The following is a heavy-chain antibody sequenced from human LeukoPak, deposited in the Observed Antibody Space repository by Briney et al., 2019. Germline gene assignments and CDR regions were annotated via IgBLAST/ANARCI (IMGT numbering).Heavy chain of an antibody. J-gene: IGHJ4*02. Sequence: GGSLRLSCAASGLAFSDYGMNWVRQAPGKGLEWVSGIGGRGETYYADPMKGRFIVSRDSSKNTVHLQMNSLNGDDTAVYYCAKTTVGYSSGRYPGWPADCWGQGTLVTVSS. D-gene: IGHD6-19*01. CDR2: IGGRGET. CDR1: GLAFSDYG. V-gene: IGHV3-23*01. CDR3: AKTTVGYSSGRYPGWPADC.